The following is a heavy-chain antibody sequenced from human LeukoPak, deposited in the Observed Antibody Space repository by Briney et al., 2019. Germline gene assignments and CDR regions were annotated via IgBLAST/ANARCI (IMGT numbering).Heavy chain of an antibody. J-gene: IGHJ4*02. CDR1: GFTVSSNY. D-gene: IGHD1-20*01. CDR3: ARPPYKGWSFDY. CDR2: IYSGGST. Sequence: GGSLRLSWAASGFTVSSNYMSWVRQAPGKGLEWVSVIYSGGSTYYADSVKGRFTISRDNSKNTLYLQMNSLRAEDTAVYYCARPPYKGWSFDYWGQGTLVTVSS. V-gene: IGHV3-66*04.